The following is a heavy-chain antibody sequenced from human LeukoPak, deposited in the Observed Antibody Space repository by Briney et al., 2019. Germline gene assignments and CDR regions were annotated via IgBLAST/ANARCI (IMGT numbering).Heavy chain of an antibody. CDR2: IYSGGST. V-gene: IGHV3-66*01. CDR3: ARDLPPEYGVGAIDDY. D-gene: IGHD1-26*01. CDR1: GFTVSSNY. J-gene: IGHJ4*02. Sequence: GGSLRLSCAASGFTVSSNYMSWVRQAPGKGLEWVSVIYSGGSTYYADSVKGRFTISRDNSKNTLYLQMNSLRAEDTAVYYCARDLPPEYGVGAIDDYWGQGTLVTVSS.